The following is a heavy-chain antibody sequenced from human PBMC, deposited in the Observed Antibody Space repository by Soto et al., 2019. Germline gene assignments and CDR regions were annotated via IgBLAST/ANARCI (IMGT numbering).Heavy chain of an antibody. Sequence: LSLTCTVSGGSISSGGYYWNWIRQHPGKGLEWIGYIYYSGSTYYKPSLKSRVTISVATSKNQFSLTLSTVTAADTAVYYCARDSFTGLYGDYAAGAFDIWGQGTMVTVSS. CDR3: ARDSFTGLYGDYAAGAFDI. V-gene: IGHV4-31*03. CDR2: IYYSGST. J-gene: IGHJ3*02. CDR1: GGSISSGGYY. D-gene: IGHD4-17*01.